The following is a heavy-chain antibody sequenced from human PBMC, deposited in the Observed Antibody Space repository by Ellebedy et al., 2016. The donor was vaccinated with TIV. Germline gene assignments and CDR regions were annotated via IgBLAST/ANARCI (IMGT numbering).Heavy chain of an antibody. D-gene: IGHD5-24*01. Sequence: GESLKISCTASGFTFSRYSMNWIRQAPGKGLEWVSFISSSSRFIYYADSVKGRFTISRDNAKNSLYLQMNSLRDEDTAVYYCARDQVELATIPYYFDSWGQGTLVTVSS. CDR2: ISSSSRFI. J-gene: IGHJ4*02. CDR3: ARDQVELATIPYYFDS. V-gene: IGHV3-21*01. CDR1: GFTFSRYS.